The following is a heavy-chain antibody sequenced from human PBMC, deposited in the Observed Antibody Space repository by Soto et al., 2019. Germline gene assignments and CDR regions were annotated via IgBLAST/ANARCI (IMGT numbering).Heavy chain of an antibody. J-gene: IGHJ4*02. Sequence: QIHLVQSGAEVKKPGASVRVSCKTSGYTYRIYAITWVRQAPGQGLEWMGWISTYNHDTRYAQRFQGRLSMATDTXTXIDYMELRSLTSDDTAVYYCARDPSNTSGDKLSLDYWGQGSLVTVSS. CDR1: GYTYRIYA. D-gene: IGHD3-22*01. V-gene: IGHV1-18*01. CDR3: ARDPSNTSGDKLSLDY. CDR2: ISTYNHDT.